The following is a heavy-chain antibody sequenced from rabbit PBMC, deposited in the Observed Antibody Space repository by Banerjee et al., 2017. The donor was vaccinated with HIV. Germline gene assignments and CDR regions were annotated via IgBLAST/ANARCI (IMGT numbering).Heavy chain of an antibody. D-gene: IGHD4-2*01. Sequence: QEQLVESRGDLVKPGASLTLTCTASGFSFSSVYDMCWVRQAPGKGLEWIACIGTADGNTFYANWAKGRFTISKTPSTTVTLQMTSLTAADTATYFCARRADYAGGGNFNLWGPGTLVTVS. CDR2: IGTADGNT. V-gene: IGHV1S45*01. CDR3: ARRADYAGGGNFNL. CDR1: GFSFSSVYD. J-gene: IGHJ4*01.